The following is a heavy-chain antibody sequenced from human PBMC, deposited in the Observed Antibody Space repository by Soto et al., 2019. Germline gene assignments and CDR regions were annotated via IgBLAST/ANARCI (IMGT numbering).Heavy chain of an antibody. Sequence: GGSLRLSCAASGFTFDDYGMSWVRQAPGKGLEWVSGINWNGGSTGYADSVKGRFTISRDNAKNSLYLQMNSLRAEDTALYHCARALNEYCSSTSCYPEGYYYYYMDVWGKGTTVTVSS. CDR2: INWNGGST. J-gene: IGHJ6*03. V-gene: IGHV3-20*01. D-gene: IGHD2-2*01. CDR1: GFTFDDYG. CDR3: ARALNEYCSSTSCYPEGYYYYYMDV.